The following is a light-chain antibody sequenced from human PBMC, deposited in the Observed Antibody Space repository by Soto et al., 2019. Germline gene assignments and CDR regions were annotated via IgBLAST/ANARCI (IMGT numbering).Light chain of an antibody. CDR3: GTWDSSLSVYV. V-gene: IGLV1-51*01. CDR1: SSNIGNNY. CDR2: DNN. Sequence: QSVLTQPPSGSAAPGQKVAISCSGSSSNIGNNYVSWYQQFPGTAPKLLIYDNNRRPSGIPDRFSGSKSGTSATLGITGLQTGDEADYYCGTWDSSLSVYVFGTRTKVTVL. J-gene: IGLJ1*01.